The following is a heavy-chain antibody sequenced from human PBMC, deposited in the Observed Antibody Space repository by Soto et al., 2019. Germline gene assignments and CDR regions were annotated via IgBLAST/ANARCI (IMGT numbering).Heavy chain of an antibody. Sequence: GGSLRLSCAASGFTFNTYAMSWVRQAPGKGLEWVSAITTGGGGTYYADSVKGRFTISRDNSQSTLYLQMNSLRAEDTAVYYCAKKFGAVAGFDSWGRGILVTVSS. CDR3: AKKFGAVAGFDS. CDR2: ITTGGGGT. J-gene: IGHJ4*02. V-gene: IGHV3-23*01. CDR1: GFTFNTYA. D-gene: IGHD6-19*01.